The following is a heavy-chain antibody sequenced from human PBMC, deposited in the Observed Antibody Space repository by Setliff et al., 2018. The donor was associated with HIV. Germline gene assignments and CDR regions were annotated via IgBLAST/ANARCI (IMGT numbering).Heavy chain of an antibody. Sequence: PSETLSLTCTISGGSINYNMFYWGWIRQPPGKRLEWIGTISYTGITFYKSSLESRVTLSVDASKNQFSLNLTSVTATDSAVYFCARRAGPYTTGRYFDSWGRGMLVNVSS. J-gene: IGHJ4*02. D-gene: IGHD4-17*01. V-gene: IGHV4-39*01. CDR3: ARRAGPYTTGRYFDS. CDR1: GGSINYNMFY. CDR2: ISYTGIT.